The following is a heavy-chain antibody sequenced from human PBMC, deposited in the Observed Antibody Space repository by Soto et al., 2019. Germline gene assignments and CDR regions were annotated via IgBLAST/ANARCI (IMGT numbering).Heavy chain of an antibody. CDR3: AKETQYYDAWSTGIYYYGMDV. CDR2: ISYDGRKK. CDR1: GFTFSTYG. V-gene: IGHV3-30*18. J-gene: IGHJ6*02. D-gene: IGHD3-3*01. Sequence: QVQLVESGGGVVQPGRSLRLSCAASGFTFSTYGMHWVRQAPGKGLEWVAVISYDGRKKNYADSVKGRFTISRDNSKNMLYLQMNSLRAEDTSVFYCAKETQYYDAWSTGIYYYGMDVWGQGTTVTVSS.